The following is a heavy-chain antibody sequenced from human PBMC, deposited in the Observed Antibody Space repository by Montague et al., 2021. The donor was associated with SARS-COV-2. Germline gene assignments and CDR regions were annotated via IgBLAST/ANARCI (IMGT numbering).Heavy chain of an antibody. Sequence: SETLSLTCSVSGGSISSYYWSWIRQPPGKGLEWIGYIYYSGSTNYNPSLKSRVTISVDTSKNQFSSKLSSVTAADTAVYYCARGVSYYDFWIGYDYGMDVWGQGTTVTVSS. D-gene: IGHD3-3*01. J-gene: IGHJ6*02. V-gene: IGHV4-59*01. CDR3: ARGVSYYDFWIGYDYGMDV. CDR2: IYYSGST. CDR1: GGSISSYY.